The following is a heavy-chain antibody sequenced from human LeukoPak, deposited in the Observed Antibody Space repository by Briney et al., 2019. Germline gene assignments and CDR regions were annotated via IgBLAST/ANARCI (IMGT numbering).Heavy chain of an antibody. V-gene: IGHV1-69*04. Sequence: SVKVSCKASGGTFSSYAISWVRQAPGQGREWMGRSIPILGIANYAQRFQGRVTITADKSTSTAYMELSSLRSEDTAVYYCARADRRYYYDSSGYANWGQGTLVTVSS. CDR2: SIPILGIA. D-gene: IGHD3-22*01. CDR3: ARADRRYYYDSSGYAN. CDR1: GGTFSSYA. J-gene: IGHJ4*02.